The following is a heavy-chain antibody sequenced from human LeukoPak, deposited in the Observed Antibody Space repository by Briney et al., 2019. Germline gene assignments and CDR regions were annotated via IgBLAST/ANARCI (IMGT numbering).Heavy chain of an antibody. Sequence: ASVKVSCRASGYTFTSYAMHWVRQAPGQRLEWMGWINAGNGNTKYSQKFQGRVTITRDTSASTAYMELSSLRSEDTAVYYCARGLLWFGELSSVDVWGQGTTVTVSS. J-gene: IGHJ6*02. CDR1: GYTFTSYA. V-gene: IGHV1-3*01. CDR3: ARGLLWFGELSSVDV. CDR2: INAGNGNT. D-gene: IGHD3-10*01.